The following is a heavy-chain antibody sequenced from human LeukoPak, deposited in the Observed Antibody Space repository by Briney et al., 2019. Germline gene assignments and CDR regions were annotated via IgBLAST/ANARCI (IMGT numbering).Heavy chain of an antibody. CDR3: ARDYGFWSGYPSSYFDY. Sequence: SETLSLTCTVSGGSISSSSYYWGWIRQPPGKGLEWIGGIYYSGSTYYNPSLKSRVTISVDTSKNQFSLKLSSVTAADTAVYYCARDYGFWSGYPSSYFDYWGQGTLVTVSS. V-gene: IGHV4-39*07. CDR1: GGSISSSSYY. D-gene: IGHD3-3*01. CDR2: IYYSGST. J-gene: IGHJ4*02.